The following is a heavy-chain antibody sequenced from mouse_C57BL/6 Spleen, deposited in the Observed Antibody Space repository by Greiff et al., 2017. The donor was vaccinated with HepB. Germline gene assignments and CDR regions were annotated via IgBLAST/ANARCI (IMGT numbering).Heavy chain of an antibody. CDR1: GYAFSSSW. CDR2: IYPGDGDT. D-gene: IGHD1-1*01. J-gene: IGHJ2*01. Sequence: VQLQQSGPELVKPGASVKISCKASGYAFSSSWMNWVKQRPGKGLEWIGRIYPGDGDTNYNGKFKGKATLTADKASSTAYMQLSSLTSEDSAVYFCARGGILRNFDYWGQGTTLTVSS. CDR3: ARGGILRNFDY. V-gene: IGHV1-82*01.